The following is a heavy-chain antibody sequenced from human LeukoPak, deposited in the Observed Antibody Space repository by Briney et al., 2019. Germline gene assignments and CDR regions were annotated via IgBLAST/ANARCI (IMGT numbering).Heavy chain of an antibody. V-gene: IGHV3-7*01. CDR2: IKPDGSEK. D-gene: IGHD6-19*01. J-gene: IGHJ4*02. CDR1: GFTFSTYW. Sequence: GGSLRLSCAASGFTFSTYWMTWVRQAPGKGLEWVASIKPDGSEKYYLDSVKGRFTISRDNARDSLYLQMNSLRDDDTSVYFCARDASALYWGRGTLVTVSS. CDR3: ARDASALY.